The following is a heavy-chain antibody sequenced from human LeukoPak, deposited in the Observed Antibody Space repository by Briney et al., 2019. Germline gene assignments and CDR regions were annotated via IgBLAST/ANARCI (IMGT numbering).Heavy chain of an antibody. J-gene: IGHJ6*03. Sequence: ASVKVSCKASGYTFTGYYMHWVRQAPGQGLEWMGWINPNSGGTNYAQKFQGRVTMTRDTSISTAYMELSRLRSDDTAVYYCARGVSGSYYYYYMDIWGKGTTVTVSS. D-gene: IGHD1-26*01. V-gene: IGHV1-2*02. CDR3: ARGVSGSYYYYYMDI. CDR1: GYTFTGYY. CDR2: INPNSGGT.